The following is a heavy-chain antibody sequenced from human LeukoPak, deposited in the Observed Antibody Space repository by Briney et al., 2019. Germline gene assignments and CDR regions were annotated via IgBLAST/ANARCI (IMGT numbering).Heavy chain of an antibody. V-gene: IGHV3-23*01. CDR1: GFTFSSYA. CDR3: AKDLDMIIVVGDAIDI. D-gene: IGHD3-22*01. J-gene: IGHJ3*02. CDR2: ISGSGGST. Sequence: GGSLRLSCAASGFTFSSYAMSWVRQAPGKGLEWVSGISGSGGSTYYADSMKGRFTISRDNSKNTLYLQMNSLRAEDTAVYYCAKDLDMIIVVGDAIDIWGQGTMVAVSS.